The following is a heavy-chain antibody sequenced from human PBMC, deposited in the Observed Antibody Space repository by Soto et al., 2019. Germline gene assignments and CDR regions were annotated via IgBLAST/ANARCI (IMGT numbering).Heavy chain of an antibody. CDR2: ISYDGSNK. D-gene: IGHD6-13*01. CDR3: APGGPGYSSNWGGGVGAY. Sequence: QVQLVESGGGVVQPGRSLRLSCAASGFTFSSYAMHWVRQAPGKGLEWVAVISYDGSNKYYADSVKGRFTISRDNSKNTLYRKRNGLRAEDTAVFYCAPGGPGYSSNWGGGVGAYGGQGTLVTVSS. J-gene: IGHJ4*02. CDR1: GFTFSSYA. V-gene: IGHV3-30-3*01.